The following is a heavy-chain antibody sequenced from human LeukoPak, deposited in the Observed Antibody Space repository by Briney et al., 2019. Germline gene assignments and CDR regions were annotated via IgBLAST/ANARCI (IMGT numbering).Heavy chain of an antibody. J-gene: IGHJ4*02. CDR2: ISAYNGNT. D-gene: IGHD2-2*01. CDR1: GYTFTSYG. CDR3: ARGCSSTSCYWSDY. Sequence: EASVKVSCKASGYTFTSYGISWVRRAPGQGLEWMGWISAYNGNTNYAQKLQGRVTMTTDTSTSTAYMELRSLRSDDTAVYYCARGCSSTSCYWSDYWGQGTLVTVSS. V-gene: IGHV1-18*01.